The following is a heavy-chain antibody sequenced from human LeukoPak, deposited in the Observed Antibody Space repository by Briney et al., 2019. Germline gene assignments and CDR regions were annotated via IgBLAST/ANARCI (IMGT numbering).Heavy chain of an antibody. V-gene: IGHV3-53*01. CDR1: GFTVSNNY. Sequence: GGSLRLSCAASGFTVSNNYMNWVGQAPGKGLEWVSVIYSGGNTYYADSVKGRFTISRDNSKNTLYLQMNSLRAEDTAVYYCARDPYVVVVADTYYYYGMDVWGQGTTVTVSS. D-gene: IGHD2-15*01. CDR2: IYSGGNT. CDR3: ARDPYVVVVADTYYYYGMDV. J-gene: IGHJ6*02.